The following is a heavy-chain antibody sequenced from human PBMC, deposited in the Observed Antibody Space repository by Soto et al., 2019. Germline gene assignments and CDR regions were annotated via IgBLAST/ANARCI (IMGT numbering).Heavy chain of an antibody. CDR1: GFTVSRYG. CDR2: IWYDGSNK. V-gene: IGHV3-33*01. Sequence: QVQLVESGGGVVQPGRSLRLSCAASGFTVSRYGMHWVRQAPGKGLEWVAVIWYDGSNKFYIDSVKRRFTISRDSSKNMVFLQMNSLIAEGEAVYYCARVTSYCGSTYCTAPYYCAIDGCGQGTSGSDSS. J-gene: IGHJ6*02. D-gene: IGHD2-2*01. CDR3: ARVTSYCGSTYCTAPYYCAIDG.